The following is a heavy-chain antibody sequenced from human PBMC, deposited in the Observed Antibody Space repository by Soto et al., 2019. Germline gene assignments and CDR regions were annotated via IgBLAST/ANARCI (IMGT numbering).Heavy chain of an antibody. J-gene: IGHJ4*02. V-gene: IGHV1-69*13. D-gene: IGHD3-10*01. CDR3: ARPIQYYCGTVFEH. CDR1: VGTFSSYA. Sequence: GASVKVSCKASVGTFSSYAISWVRQAPGQGLEWMGGIIPIFGTANYAQKFQGRVTITADESTSTAYMELSSLRSEDTAVYYCARPIQYYCGTVFEHWGQGIPVTVSS. CDR2: IIPIFGTA.